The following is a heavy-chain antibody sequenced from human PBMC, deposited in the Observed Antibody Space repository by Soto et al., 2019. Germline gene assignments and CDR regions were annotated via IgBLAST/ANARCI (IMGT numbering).Heavy chain of an antibody. CDR3: ARVGHDSRPLDY. J-gene: IGHJ4*02. CDR2: IYYSGST. V-gene: IGHV4-59*12. Sequence: PSETLSLTCTVSGGSISSYYWSWIRQPPGKGLEWIGEIYYSGSTNYNPSLKSRVTISVDTSKNQFSLKLSSVTAADTAVYYCARVGHDSRPLDYWGQGTLVTVSS. CDR1: GGSISSYY. D-gene: IGHD2-21*02.